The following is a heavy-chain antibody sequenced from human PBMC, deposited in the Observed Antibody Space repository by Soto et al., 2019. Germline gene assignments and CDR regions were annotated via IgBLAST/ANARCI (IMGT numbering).Heavy chain of an antibody. CDR1: GFTFSNYW. CDR2: INHEGSEK. V-gene: IGHV3-7*03. J-gene: IGHJ4*02. Sequence: VGSLRVSCAASGFTFSNYWMSWVRQAPGKGLEWVATINHEGSEKYYVDSVKGRFTISSDNAKSSVYLQMNSLRPEDTVVYYCARFHKCGWLQIFDYWGLGNLVTVSS. CDR3: ARFHKCGWLQIFDY. D-gene: IGHD2-21*01.